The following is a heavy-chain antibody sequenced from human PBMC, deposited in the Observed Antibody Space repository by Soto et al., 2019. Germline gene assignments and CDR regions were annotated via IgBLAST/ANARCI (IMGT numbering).Heavy chain of an antibody. J-gene: IGHJ6*02. CDR1: GGTFSSSG. D-gene: IGHD3-16*02. V-gene: IGHV1-69*11. CDR2: IAPSLDTT. Sequence: QVHLVQSGTEVKKPGSSVKVSCKASGGTFSSSGFSWVRQAHGQGLEWMGMIAPSLDTTNYAQKFQARVTITADEVTSTAYMELRSLRSEDTAVYYCARWPQPRYTADPYAVDVWGQGTRVIVSS. CDR3: ARWPQPRYTADPYAVDV.